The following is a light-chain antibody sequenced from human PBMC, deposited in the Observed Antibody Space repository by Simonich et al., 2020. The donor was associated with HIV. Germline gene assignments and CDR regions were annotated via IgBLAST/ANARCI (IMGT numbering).Light chain of an antibody. Sequence: QPVLTQSSSASASLGSSVKLTCTLSSGHSNYIIEWHQQQPGKAPRYLMKLEGYGSYNKGSGVPDRFSGSNSGADRYLTISNLQSEDEADYYCETWDINTRVFGGGTKLTVL. CDR1: SGHSNYI. CDR3: ETWDINTRV. J-gene: IGLJ3*02. CDR2: LEGYGSY. V-gene: IGLV4-60*03.